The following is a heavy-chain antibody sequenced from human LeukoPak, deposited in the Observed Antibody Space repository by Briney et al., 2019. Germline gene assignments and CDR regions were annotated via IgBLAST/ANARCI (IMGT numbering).Heavy chain of an antibody. V-gene: IGHV1-8*01. CDR1: GYTFTSYE. CDR3: ARGLGSYDSSELIWPMISF. Sequence: PQASVKVSCKASGYTFTSYEINWVRQATGHGLEWMGWMNPDSGDTAYAQKFQGRITMTRSTSITTAYMELSSLRSEDTAVYYCARGLGSYDSSELIWPMISFWGQGTQVTVSS. J-gene: IGHJ4*02. CDR2: MNPDSGDT. D-gene: IGHD3-22*01.